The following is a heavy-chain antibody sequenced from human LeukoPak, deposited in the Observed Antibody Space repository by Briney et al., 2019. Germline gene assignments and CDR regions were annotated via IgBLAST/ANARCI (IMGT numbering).Heavy chain of an antibody. J-gene: IGHJ6*02. CDR3: ARDNYGMDV. CDR2: TYYRSKWYN. Sequence: SQTLSLTCAISGDSFSSRSADWNWIGQSPSRGLEWLGRTYYRSKWYNDYAVSVKSRITISPDTTKNQFSLQLNSVTPEDTAVYYCARDNYGMDVWGQGTTVTVSS. CDR1: GDSFSSRSAD. V-gene: IGHV6-1*01.